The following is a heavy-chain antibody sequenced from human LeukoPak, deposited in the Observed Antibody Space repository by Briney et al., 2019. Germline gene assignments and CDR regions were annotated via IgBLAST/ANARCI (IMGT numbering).Heavy chain of an antibody. CDR3: ARHIGATGPDY. Sequence: GESLKISCKGSGYSFTSYWIGWVRQMPGKGLEWMGIIYPGDSDIIYSPSFQGQVTISADKSITTAYLQWSSLKASDTAIYYCARHIGATGPDYWGQGTLVTVSS. D-gene: IGHD6-13*01. J-gene: IGHJ4*02. CDR2: IYPGDSDI. CDR1: GYSFTSYW. V-gene: IGHV5-51*01.